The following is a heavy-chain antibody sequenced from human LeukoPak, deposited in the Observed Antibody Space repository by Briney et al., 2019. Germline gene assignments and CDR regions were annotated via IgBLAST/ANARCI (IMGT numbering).Heavy chain of an antibody. Sequence: AGGSLRLSCAASGFTFSNYGMHWVRQAPGKGLEGVAYTRNDGGNKYYADSVKGRFTLSRDNSKNTVDLQMNSLRAEDTALYYCARDYNWGTDYWGQGTLVTVSS. CDR1: GFTFSNYG. D-gene: IGHD7-27*01. CDR3: ARDYNWGTDY. V-gene: IGHV3-30*02. J-gene: IGHJ4*02. CDR2: TRNDGGNK.